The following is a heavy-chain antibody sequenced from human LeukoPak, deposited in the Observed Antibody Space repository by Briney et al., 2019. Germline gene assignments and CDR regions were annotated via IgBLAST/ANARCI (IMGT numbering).Heavy chain of an antibody. CDR1: GFSFTSYD. CDR2: MNPIKGST. V-gene: IGHV1-8*02. J-gene: IGHJ5*02. Sequence: ASVKVSCKASGFSFTSYDINWVRQVPGQGLEWMGWMNPIKGSTGYARKFRGRVTMTRDTSTSTAYMELWSLTSEDTAVYYCVRDGEGVAISVNFWFDPWGQGTLVTVSS. CDR3: VRDGEGVAISVNFWFDP. D-gene: IGHD3-10*01.